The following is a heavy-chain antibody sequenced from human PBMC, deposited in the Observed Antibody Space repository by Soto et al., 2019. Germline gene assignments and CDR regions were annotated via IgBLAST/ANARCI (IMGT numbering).Heavy chain of an antibody. V-gene: IGHV1-18*01. CDR2: ISAYNGNT. CDR1: GYTFTSYG. CDR3: ARAAGYCSGGSCSLKRHYFDY. D-gene: IGHD2-15*01. Sequence: ASVKVSCKASGYTFTSYGISWVRQAPGQGLEWMGWISAYNGNTNYAQKLQGRVTMTTDTSTSTAYMELRSLRSDETAVYYCARAAGYCSGGSCSLKRHYFDYWGQGTLVTVSS. J-gene: IGHJ4*02.